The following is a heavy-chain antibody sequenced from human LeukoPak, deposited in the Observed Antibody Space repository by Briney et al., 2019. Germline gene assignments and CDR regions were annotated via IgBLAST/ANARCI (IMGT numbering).Heavy chain of an antibody. D-gene: IGHD6-19*01. J-gene: IGHJ6*02. CDR2: INPNSGGT. CDR3: ASAVNSSGWYEGPYYYYYGMDV. V-gene: IGHV1-2*04. CDR1: GYTFTGYY. Sequence: ASVKVSCTASGYTFTGYYMHWVRQAPGQGLEWIGWINPNSGGTNYAQKFQGWVTMTRDTSISTAYMELSRLRSDDTAVYYCASAVNSSGWYEGPYYYYYGMDVWGQGTTVTVSS.